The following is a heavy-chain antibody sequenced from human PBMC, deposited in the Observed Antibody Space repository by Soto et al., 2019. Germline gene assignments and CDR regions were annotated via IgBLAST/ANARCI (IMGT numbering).Heavy chain of an antibody. Sequence: SEKLSLTCTVSGGSISSSSYYWGWIRQPPGEGLEWFGNIYYSGSTYYNPSLKSRVTISVDTSKNQFSLKLTSVTATDTAVYYCARLTHSSTYWYFDLLGRGNLVT. CDR3: ARLTHSSTYWYFDL. CDR2: IYYSGST. CDR1: GGSISSSSYY. V-gene: IGHV4-39*01. J-gene: IGHJ2*01. D-gene: IGHD1-26*01.